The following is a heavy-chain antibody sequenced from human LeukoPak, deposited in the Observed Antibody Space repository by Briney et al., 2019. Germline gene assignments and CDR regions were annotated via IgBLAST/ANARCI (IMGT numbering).Heavy chain of an antibody. CDR1: GDSISSYY. J-gene: IGHJ4*02. V-gene: IGHV4-4*09. CDR2: IYTSGGT. Sequence: SETLSLTCTVSGDSISSYYWSWIRQPPGQGLEWIGYIYTSGGTNYIPSLKGRVTISIDTSKNQFSLTLSSVTAADSAVYYCARLTRLSTSPDRYYLDYWGQGTLVTVSS. CDR3: ARLTRLSTSPDRYYLDY. D-gene: IGHD6-6*01.